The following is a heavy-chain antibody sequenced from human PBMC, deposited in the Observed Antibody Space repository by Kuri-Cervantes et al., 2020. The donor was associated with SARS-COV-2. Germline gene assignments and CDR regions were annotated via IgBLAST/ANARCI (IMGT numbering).Heavy chain of an antibody. CDR3: ARDSAPTGGATGDWFDP. Sequence: GGSLRLSCAASGFTFSSYSMNWVRQAPGKGLEWVAVISYDGSNKYYADSVKGRFTISRDNSKNTLYLQMNSLRAEDTAVYYCARDSAPTGGATGDWFDPWGQGTLVTVSS. V-gene: IGHV3-30*03. D-gene: IGHD1-26*01. CDR1: GFTFSSYS. J-gene: IGHJ5*02. CDR2: ISYDGSNK.